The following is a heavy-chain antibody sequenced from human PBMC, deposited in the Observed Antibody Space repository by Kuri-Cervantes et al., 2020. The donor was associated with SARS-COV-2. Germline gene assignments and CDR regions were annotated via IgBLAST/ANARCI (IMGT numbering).Heavy chain of an antibody. CDR3: ARGNAIAAAGNWTWFDP. D-gene: IGHD6-13*01. V-gene: IGHV3-7*01. CDR1: GFTFSSYW. J-gene: IGHJ5*02. Sequence: GESLKISCAASGFTFSSYWMSWVRQAPGKGLEWVANIKQDGSEKYYVDSVKGRFTISRNNAKNSLYLQMNSLRAEDTAVYYCARGNAIAAAGNWTWFDPWGQGTLVTVSS. CDR2: IKQDGSEK.